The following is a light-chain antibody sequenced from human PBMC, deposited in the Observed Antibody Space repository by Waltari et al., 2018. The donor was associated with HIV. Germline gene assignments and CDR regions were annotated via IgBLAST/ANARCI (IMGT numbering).Light chain of an antibody. CDR3: AAWDGSLKGYV. Sequence: QSVLTQPPSASGTPGQRVTISCSGSSSNIGNNHVQWYQQLPGTAPKLLIYSNNQRPSGVPDRFSGSKSGTSASLAISGLQSEDEADYYCAAWDGSLKGYVFGTGTKVTVL. V-gene: IGLV1-44*01. CDR1: SSNIGNNH. J-gene: IGLJ1*01. CDR2: SNN.